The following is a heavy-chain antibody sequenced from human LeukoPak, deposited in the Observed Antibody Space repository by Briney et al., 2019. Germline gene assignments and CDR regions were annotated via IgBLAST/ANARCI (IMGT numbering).Heavy chain of an antibody. CDR1: GFTFSSYS. J-gene: IGHJ4*02. CDR2: ISSSSNYI. D-gene: IGHD3-10*01. Sequence: GGSLRLSCAASGFTFSSYSMNWVRQAPGEGLEWVSSISSSSNYIFYADSLKGRFTISRDNAKNSLYLQMNSLRAEDTAVYYCARYPHGSTSYYFDYWGQGTLVTVSS. V-gene: IGHV3-21*01. CDR3: ARYPHGSTSYYFDY.